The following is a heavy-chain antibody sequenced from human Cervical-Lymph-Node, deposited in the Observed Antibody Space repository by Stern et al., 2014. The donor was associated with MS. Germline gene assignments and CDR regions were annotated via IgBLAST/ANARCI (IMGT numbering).Heavy chain of an antibody. CDR1: GGSMSSNKW. J-gene: IGHJ5*02. CDR2: VHESGNT. CDR3: ARRVDSSSWYARIDP. D-gene: IGHD6-13*01. V-gene: IGHV4-4*02. Sequence: QLQLQESGPGLVKPSGTLSVTCGVSGGSMSSNKWWTWVRQSPGRGLEWXGEVHESGNTKYNPSLESRVTISLDKSKNQFSLKMNSVTVADTAVYFCARRVDSSSWYARIDPWGQGILVTVSS.